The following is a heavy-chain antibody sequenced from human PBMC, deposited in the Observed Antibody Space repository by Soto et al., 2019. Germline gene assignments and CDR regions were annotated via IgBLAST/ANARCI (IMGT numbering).Heavy chain of an antibody. Sequence: PSETLSLTCAVSGGSISSSNWWSWVRQPPGKGLECIGEIYHSGSTNYNPSLKSRVTISVDTSTNQCSLTLSSMTAADTAVYYCARVWGGAFDFWGQGTMVTVSS. J-gene: IGHJ3*01. CDR1: GGSISSSNW. CDR2: IYHSGST. CDR3: ARVWGGAFDF. V-gene: IGHV4-4*02. D-gene: IGHD3-10*01.